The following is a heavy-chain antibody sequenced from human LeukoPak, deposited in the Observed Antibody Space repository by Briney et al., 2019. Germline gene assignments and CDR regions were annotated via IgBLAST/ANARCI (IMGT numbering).Heavy chain of an antibody. D-gene: IGHD2-2*01. CDR1: GFTFSSYS. Sequence: GGSPRLSCAASGFTFSSYSMNWVRQAPGKGLEWVSSISSSSSYIYYADSVKGRFTISRDNAKNSLYLQMNSLRAEDTAVYYCARESSTSEGSDYWGQGTLVTVSS. CDR2: ISSSSSYI. V-gene: IGHV3-21*01. J-gene: IGHJ4*02. CDR3: ARESSTSEGSDY.